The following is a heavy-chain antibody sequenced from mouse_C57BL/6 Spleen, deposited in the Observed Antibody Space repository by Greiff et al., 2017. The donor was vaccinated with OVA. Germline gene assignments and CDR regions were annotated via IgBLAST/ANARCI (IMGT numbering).Heavy chain of an antibody. Sequence: VQLQQSGPELVKPGASVKISCKASGYTFTDYYMNWVKQSHGKSLEWIGDINPNNGGTSYNQKFKGKATLTVDKSSSTAYMELRSLTSEDSAVYYCARSYSNSYYAMDYWGQGTSVTVSS. CDR1: GYTFTDYY. V-gene: IGHV1-26*01. J-gene: IGHJ4*01. CDR3: ARSYSNSYYAMDY. CDR2: INPNNGGT. D-gene: IGHD2-5*01.